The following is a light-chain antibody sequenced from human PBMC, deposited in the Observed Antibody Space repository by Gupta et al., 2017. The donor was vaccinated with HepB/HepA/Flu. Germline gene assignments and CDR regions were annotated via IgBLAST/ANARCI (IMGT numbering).Light chain of an antibody. V-gene: IGLV2-23*02. CDR3: CSYAGSGTVI. J-gene: IGLJ2*01. CDR2: EVT. Sequence: QPALTQPASVSGSPGQSLTISCPGTSSDVGNYNFVSWFQQYPGKAPKLMICEVTKRPSGVSSRFSGSKSGNTASLTISGLQAEDEADYYCCSYAGSGTVIFGGGTKLTVL. CDR1: SSDVGNYNF.